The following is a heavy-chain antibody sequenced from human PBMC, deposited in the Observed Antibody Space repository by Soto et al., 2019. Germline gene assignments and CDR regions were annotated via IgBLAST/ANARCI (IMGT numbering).Heavy chain of an antibody. Sequence: QVQLQESGPGLVKPSETLSLTCTVSGVSMSNYYWSWIRQPPGKGLEWIGYIYYSGSTYYNPPLEGRLTISVDTSKNQFSLKLSSVTAADTAAYYCARHWRGSSWYPGAFDIWGQGTVVTVSS. CDR2: IYYSGST. CDR3: ARHWRGSSWYPGAFDI. CDR1: GVSMSNYY. J-gene: IGHJ3*02. D-gene: IGHD6-13*01. V-gene: IGHV4-59*08.